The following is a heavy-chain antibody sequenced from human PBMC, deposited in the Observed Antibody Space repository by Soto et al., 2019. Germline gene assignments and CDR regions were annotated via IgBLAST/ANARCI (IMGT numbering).Heavy chain of an antibody. Sequence: GGSLRLSCAASGFTFSSYAMHWVRQAPGKGLEWVAVISYDGSNKYYADSVKGRFTISRDNSKNTLYLQMNSLRAEDTAVYYCARDFPLYCSGGSCSFDYWGQGTLVTVSS. D-gene: IGHD2-15*01. CDR3: ARDFPLYCSGGSCSFDY. J-gene: IGHJ4*02. CDR2: ISYDGSNK. CDR1: GFTFSSYA. V-gene: IGHV3-30*04.